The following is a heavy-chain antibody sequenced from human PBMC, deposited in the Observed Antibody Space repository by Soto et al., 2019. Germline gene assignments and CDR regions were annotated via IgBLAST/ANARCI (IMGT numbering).Heavy chain of an antibody. V-gene: IGHV1-69*04. CDR1: GGTFRNYP. Sequence: SVKVSCKASGGTFRNYPINWVRQAPGQGLEWMGSIFPLTDISDYAQNFQARLTISADKSTSTAYMELSSLTSDDTAMYFCARGPLVVLNYFESWGQAPLVTVSS. CDR3: ARGPLVVLNYFES. CDR2: IFPLTDIS. J-gene: IGHJ4*02.